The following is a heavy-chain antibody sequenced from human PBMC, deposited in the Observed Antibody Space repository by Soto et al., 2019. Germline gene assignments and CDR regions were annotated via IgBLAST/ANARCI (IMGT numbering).Heavy chain of an antibody. D-gene: IGHD6-6*01. CDR1: GGSISSYY. V-gene: IGHV4-59*01. CDR2: IYYSGST. J-gene: IGHJ4*02. Sequence: QVQLQESGPGLVKPSETLSLTCTVSGGSISSYYWSWIRQPPGKGLEWIGYIYYSGSTNYNPSLKSRVTISVDTSKNQFSLKLSSVTAADTAVYYCARDSSKGDFDYWGQGTLVTVSS. CDR3: ARDSSKGDFDY.